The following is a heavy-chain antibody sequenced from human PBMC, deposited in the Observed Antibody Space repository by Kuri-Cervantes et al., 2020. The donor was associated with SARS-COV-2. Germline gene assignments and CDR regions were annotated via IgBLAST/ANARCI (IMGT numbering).Heavy chain of an antibody. CDR2: IYQAGST. CDR1: GGSISSGGYS. CDR3: VAAILGVDTGYFQH. Sequence: SETLSLTCTVSGGSISSGGYSWSWIRRPPGKGLEWIGSIYQAGSTFYNPSLKSRVSISLDRSKNQYSLNLSSVTAADTAVYYCVAAILGVDTGYFQHWGQGTLVTVSS. D-gene: IGHD3-3*01. J-gene: IGHJ1*01. V-gene: IGHV4-30-2*01.